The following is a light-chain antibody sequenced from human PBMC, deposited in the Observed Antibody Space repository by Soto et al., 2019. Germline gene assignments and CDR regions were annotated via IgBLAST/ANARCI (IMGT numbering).Light chain of an antibody. CDR2: EVS. CDR1: SSDVGSYNY. V-gene: IGLV2-14*01. Sequence: LTQPASVSGSPGQSITISCTGTSSDVGSYNYVSWYQLHPGKAPKLMIYEVSNRPSGVSNRFSGSKSGDTASLTISGLQAEDGADYYCSSYTTRTTLYVFGTGTKVT. J-gene: IGLJ1*01. CDR3: SSYTTRTTLYV.